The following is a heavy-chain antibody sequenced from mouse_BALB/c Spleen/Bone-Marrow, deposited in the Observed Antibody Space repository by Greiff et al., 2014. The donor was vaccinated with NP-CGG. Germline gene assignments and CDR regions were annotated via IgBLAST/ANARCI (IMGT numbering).Heavy chain of an antibody. D-gene: IGHD1-1*01. Sequence: VQLKDSGAELVKPGASVKLSCTASGFNIKDTYMHWVKQRPEQGLEWIRRIDPANGNTKYDPKFQGKATITADTSSNTAYLQLSSLTSEDTAVYYCATYYYGSSWGFAYWGQGTLVTVSA. J-gene: IGHJ3*01. V-gene: IGHV14-3*02. CDR1: GFNIKDTY. CDR3: ATYYYGSSWGFAY. CDR2: IDPANGNT.